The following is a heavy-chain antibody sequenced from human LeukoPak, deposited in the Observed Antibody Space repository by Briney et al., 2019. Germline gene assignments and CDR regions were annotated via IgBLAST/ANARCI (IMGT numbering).Heavy chain of an antibody. D-gene: IGHD1-26*01. J-gene: IGHJ4*02. CDR3: ARSGGELRLGYYFDY. Sequence: GGSLRLSCAASGFTFSSYWMSWVRQAPGKGLEWVANIKQDGSEKYYVDSVKGRFTISRDNAKNSLYLQMNSLRAEDTAVYYWARSGGELRLGYYFDYWGQGTLVTVSP. CDR2: IKQDGSEK. CDR1: GFTFSSYW. V-gene: IGHV3-7*01.